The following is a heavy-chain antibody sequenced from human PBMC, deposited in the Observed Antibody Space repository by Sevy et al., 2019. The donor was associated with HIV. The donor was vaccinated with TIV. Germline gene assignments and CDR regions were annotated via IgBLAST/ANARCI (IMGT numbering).Heavy chain of an antibody. J-gene: IGHJ4*02. CDR1: GLNVSDYF. CDR2: ISSSGTII. V-gene: IGHV3-11*04. CDR3: ARDLASGSFFSLYFHY. Sequence: GGSLRLSCAASGLNVSDYFMSWIRQAPGKRPEWVSYISSSGTIIYYADSVKGRFPISRDNAKNSLYLQMNSLRAEDRALYYCARDLASGSFFSLYFHYWGQGTLVTVSS. D-gene: IGHD3-10*01.